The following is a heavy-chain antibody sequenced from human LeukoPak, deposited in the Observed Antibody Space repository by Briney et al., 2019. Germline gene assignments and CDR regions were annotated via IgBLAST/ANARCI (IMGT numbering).Heavy chain of an antibody. CDR2: INHSGST. Sequence: KTSETLSLTCAVYGGSFSGYYWSWIRQPPGKGLEWIGEINHSGSTNYNPSLKSRVTISVDTSKNQFSLKLSSVTAADTAVYYCARRSPLNLYYPYYFDYWGQGTLVTVSS. CDR3: ARRSPLNLYYPYYFDY. V-gene: IGHV4-34*01. CDR1: GGSFSGYY. J-gene: IGHJ4*02. D-gene: IGHD3-16*01.